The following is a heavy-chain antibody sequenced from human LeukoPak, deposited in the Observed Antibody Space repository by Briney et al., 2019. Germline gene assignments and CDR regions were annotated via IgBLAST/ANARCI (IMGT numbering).Heavy chain of an antibody. CDR2: IYTSGST. V-gene: IGHV4-4*07. Sequence: PSETLSLTCTVSGGSISGYCWNWIRQPAGRGLEWIGRIYTSGSTNYNPSLKSRVTISVDTSKNQFSLKLSSVTAADTAVYYCARAGVRGIYYFDYWGQGTLVTVSS. J-gene: IGHJ4*02. D-gene: IGHD7-27*01. CDR1: GGSISGYC. CDR3: ARAGVRGIYYFDY.